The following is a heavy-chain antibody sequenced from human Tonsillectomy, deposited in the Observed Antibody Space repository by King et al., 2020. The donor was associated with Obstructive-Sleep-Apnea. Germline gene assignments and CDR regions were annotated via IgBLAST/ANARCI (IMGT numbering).Heavy chain of an antibody. CDR1: GDSITTTYSF. Sequence: VQLQESGPGLVKPSETLSLSCTVSGDSITTTYSFWGWIRQPPGKRLEWIGNTFFRGGVEYNPSLGGRVTISEDTSNNQFSLRLRSVTAADTAIYYCGRLRRSHFGTYGVNVWSQGTTVTVSS. CDR2: TFFRGGV. D-gene: IGHD1-7*01. CDR3: GRLRRSHFGTYGVNV. V-gene: IGHV4-39*01. J-gene: IGHJ6*02.